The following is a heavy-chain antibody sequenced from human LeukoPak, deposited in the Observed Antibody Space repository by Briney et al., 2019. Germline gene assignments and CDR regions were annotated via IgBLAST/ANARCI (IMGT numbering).Heavy chain of an antibody. CDR1: GYTFTGYN. CDR3: ARDGHFDY. V-gene: IGHV1-2*02. CDR2: INPCSGVT. J-gene: IGHJ4*02. Sequence: ASVTVSCKASGYTFTGYNMQWLRQAPGQGLEWMGWINPCSGVTNYAQKFQGRVAMTRDTSISTAYMELSRLRSDDTAVYYCARDGHFDYWGQGTLLTLSS.